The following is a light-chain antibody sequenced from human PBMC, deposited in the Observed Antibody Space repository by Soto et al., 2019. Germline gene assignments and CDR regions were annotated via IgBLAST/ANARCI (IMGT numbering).Light chain of an antibody. CDR2: DVS. Sequence: QSALTQPASVSGSLGQSITISCTGTSSDVGFYNYVSWYQHHPGEAPKLVMFDVSNRPSGVSNRFSGSKSGNTASLTISGLQAEDEADYYCSSYTISTTLVAFGGGTQLTVL. CDR3: SSYTISTTLVA. J-gene: IGLJ2*01. V-gene: IGLV2-14*03. CDR1: SSDVGFYNY.